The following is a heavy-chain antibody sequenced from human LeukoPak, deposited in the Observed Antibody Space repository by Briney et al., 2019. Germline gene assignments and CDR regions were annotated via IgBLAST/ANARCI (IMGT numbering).Heavy chain of an antibody. Sequence: GGTLRLSCAASGFTFRRYGMSWVRQAPGKGLEWVSTISGSGGSTYYADSVKGRFTISRDNSKNTLYVQMNSLRAEDTAVYYCAKNCRGLPDEPFDYWGQGTLVTVSS. V-gene: IGHV3-23*01. J-gene: IGHJ4*02. CDR3: AKNCRGLPDEPFDY. CDR1: GFTFRRYG. CDR2: ISGSGGST. D-gene: IGHD4-17*01.